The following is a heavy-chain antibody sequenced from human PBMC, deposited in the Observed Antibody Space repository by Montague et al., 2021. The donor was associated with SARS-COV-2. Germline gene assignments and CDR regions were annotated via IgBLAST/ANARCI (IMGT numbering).Heavy chain of an antibody. J-gene: IGHJ6*02. D-gene: IGHD3-10*01. CDR1: GASISTGPFY. CDR3: ARQTTLLRGRAPPGV. Sequence: TLSLTCTVSGASISTGPFYWSWIRQYPGKGLEWIGYIYYSGSTYYNPSLKSRITMSVDPSKNQFSLTLSSVSAADTAVYYCARQTTLLRGRAPPGVWGQGTTVTVSS. V-gene: IGHV4-31*03. CDR2: IYYSGST.